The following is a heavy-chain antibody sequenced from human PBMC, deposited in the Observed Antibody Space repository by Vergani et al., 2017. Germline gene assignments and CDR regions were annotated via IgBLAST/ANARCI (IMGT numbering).Heavy chain of an antibody. D-gene: IGHD2-2*01. CDR2: ISSSSSYI. Sequence: EVQLVESGGGLVKPGGSLRLSCAASGFTFSSYSMNWVRQAPGKGLEWVSSISSSSSYIYYADSVKGRFTISRDNAKNSLYLQMNSLRAEDTAVYYCASSGYCSSTSCYYAFDIWGQGTMVTVSS. CDR1: GFTFSSYS. J-gene: IGHJ3*02. V-gene: IGHV3-21*01. CDR3: ASSGYCSSTSCYYAFDI.